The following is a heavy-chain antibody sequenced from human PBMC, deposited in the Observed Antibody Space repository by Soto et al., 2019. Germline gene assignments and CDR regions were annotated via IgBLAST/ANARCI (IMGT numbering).Heavy chain of an antibody. Sequence: EVQLLESGGDLVQPGGSLRLSCAASGFTFSNYAMTWVRQAPGNGLEWVSAISGGGGDTYYTDSVKGRFTISRDNSKNTLYLRMNSLRAEDTATYYCVKGSRITLVRGVYDYWGQGTLVTVSS. D-gene: IGHD3-10*01. CDR1: GFTFSNYA. V-gene: IGHV3-23*01. J-gene: IGHJ4*02. CDR3: VKGSRITLVRGVYDY. CDR2: ISGGGGDT.